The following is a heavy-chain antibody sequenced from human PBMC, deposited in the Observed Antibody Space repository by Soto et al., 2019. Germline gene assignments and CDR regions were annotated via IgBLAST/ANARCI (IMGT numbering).Heavy chain of an antibody. D-gene: IGHD2-21*02. CDR1: GESISSSSYY. CDR3: PRKRTTVVTQAYFDH. J-gene: IGHJ4*02. Sequence: SETLSLTCIVSGESISSSSYYWGWIRQPPGKGLDLIGSIYYSGRTYYNPSFKSRVTIPIDKSKNQFSLKHSSVTATDTAVYYCPRKRTTVVTQAYFDHWGQGALVTVS. V-gene: IGHV4-39*01. CDR2: IYYSGRT.